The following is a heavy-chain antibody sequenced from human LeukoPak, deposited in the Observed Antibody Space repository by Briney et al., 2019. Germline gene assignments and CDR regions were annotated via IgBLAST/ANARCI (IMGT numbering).Heavy chain of an antibody. J-gene: IGHJ4*02. D-gene: IGHD3-22*01. V-gene: IGHV3-7*01. Sequence: GGSLRLSCAASGFTFSSYWMSWVRQAPGKGLEWVANIKQDGSEKYYVDSVKGRFTISRDNAKNSLYLQMNSLRAEDTAVYYCARERELYYYDSSGYYEDWGQGTLCTVSS. CDR3: ARERELYYYDSSGYYED. CDR2: IKQDGSEK. CDR1: GFTFSSYW.